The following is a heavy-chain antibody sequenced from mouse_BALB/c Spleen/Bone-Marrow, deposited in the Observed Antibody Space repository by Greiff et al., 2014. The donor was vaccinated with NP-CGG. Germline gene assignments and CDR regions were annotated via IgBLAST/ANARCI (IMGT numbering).Heavy chain of an antibody. CDR2: IDTSDSYT. V-gene: IGHV1-69*01. CDR3: ARGGHDFSLDY. D-gene: IGHD2-4*01. CDR1: GYTFTDKW. J-gene: IGHJ4*01. Sequence: LEESGAELGMPGASVKMSCKASGYTFTDKWMYWVKQRPGQGLERIGAIDTSDSYTNYNQKFMGKASLTVDASSSTAYMQVSSLTSDDSAVYYCARGGHDFSLDYWGQGTSVTVSS.